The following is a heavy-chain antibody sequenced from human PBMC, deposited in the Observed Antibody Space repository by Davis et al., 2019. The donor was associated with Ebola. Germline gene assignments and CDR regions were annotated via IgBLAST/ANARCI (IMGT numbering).Heavy chain of an antibody. J-gene: IGHJ6*02. CDR3: AKDRGGVYSYGAYYYYGMDV. D-gene: IGHD5-18*01. V-gene: IGHV3-23*01. CDR1: GITFSRYA. Sequence: GESLKISCAASGITFSRYAMSWVRQAPGKGLECVSAISGSGGSTYYADSVKGRFTISRDNSKNTRYLQMNSLRAEDTALYYCAKDRGGVYSYGAYYYYGMDVWGQGTTVTVSS. CDR2: ISGSGGST.